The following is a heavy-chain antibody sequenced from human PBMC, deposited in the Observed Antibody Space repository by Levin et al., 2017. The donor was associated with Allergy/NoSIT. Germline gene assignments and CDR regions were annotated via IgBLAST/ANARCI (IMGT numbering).Heavy chain of an antibody. CDR3: ARLFIVVVTANWFDP. D-gene: IGHD2-21*02. CDR2: INHSGST. V-gene: IGHV4-34*01. Sequence: TLSLTCAVYGGSFSGYYWSWICQPPGKGLEWIGEINHSGSTNYNPSLKSRVTISVDTSKNQFSLKLSSVTAADTAVYYSARLFIVVVTANWFDPWGQGTLVTVSS. J-gene: IGHJ5*02. CDR1: GGSFSGYY.